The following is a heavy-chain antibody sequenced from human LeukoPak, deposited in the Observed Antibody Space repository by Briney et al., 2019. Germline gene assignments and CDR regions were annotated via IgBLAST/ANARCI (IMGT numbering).Heavy chain of an antibody. CDR2: IYYSGST. D-gene: IGHD3-22*01. CDR3: ARGPDSSGYYSAGGPSPYYYMDV. CDR1: GGSISSSTYY. V-gene: IGHV4-39*07. J-gene: IGHJ6*03. Sequence: KPSETLSLTCTVSGGSISSSTYYWGWIRQPPGKGLEWIGSIYYSGSTYYNPSLKSRVTISVDTSKNQFSLRLSSVTAADTAVYYCARGPDSSGYYSAGGPSPYYYMDVWGKGTTVTVSS.